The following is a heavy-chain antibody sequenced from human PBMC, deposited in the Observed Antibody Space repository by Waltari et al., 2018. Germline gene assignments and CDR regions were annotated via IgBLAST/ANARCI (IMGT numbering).Heavy chain of an antibody. CDR2: TNGDGSRT. CDR1: GFTFSSYW. J-gene: IGHJ5*02. V-gene: IGHV3-74*01. CDR3: VRATLVGASTRAGLDP. Sequence: EVQLVESGGGLVQPGGSLRPSCAASGFTFSSYWLPWVHQAPGEGLVGVSRTNGDGSRTSYADSVKGRFTLSRDNAKNTLYLQMNSLRVEDTAVYYCVRATLVGASTRAGLDPWGQGTLVTVSS. D-gene: IGHD1-26*01.